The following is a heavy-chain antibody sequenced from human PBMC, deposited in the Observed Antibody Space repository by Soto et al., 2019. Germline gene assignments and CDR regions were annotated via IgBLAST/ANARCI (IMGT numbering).Heavy chain of an antibody. D-gene: IGHD1-26*01. CDR1: GFTFSSYG. Sequence: GGSLRLSCAASGFTFSSYGMHWVRQAPGKGLEWVAVISYDGSNKYYADSVKGRFTISRDNSKNTLYLQMNSLRAEDTAVYYCAKMQVGATDFDYWGQGTLVTVSS. CDR3: AKMQVGATDFDY. V-gene: IGHV3-30*18. CDR2: ISYDGSNK. J-gene: IGHJ4*02.